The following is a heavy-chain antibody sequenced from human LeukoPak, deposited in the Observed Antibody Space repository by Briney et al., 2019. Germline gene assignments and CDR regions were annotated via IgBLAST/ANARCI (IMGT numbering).Heavy chain of an antibody. CDR3: ARDVGYWYFDL. CDR2: ISSSTTYI. J-gene: IGHJ2*01. V-gene: IGHV3-21*01. CDR1: EFIFSSYS. D-gene: IGHD2-15*01. Sequence: GGSLRLSCAASEFIFSSYSMNWVRQAPGKGLEWVSSISSSTTYIYYADSVKGRFTISRDNAKNSLYLQMNSLRAEDTAVYYCARDVGYWYFDLWGRGTLVTVSS.